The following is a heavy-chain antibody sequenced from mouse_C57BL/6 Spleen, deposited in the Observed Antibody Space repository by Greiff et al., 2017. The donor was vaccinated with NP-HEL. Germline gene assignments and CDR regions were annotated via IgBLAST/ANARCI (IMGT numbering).Heavy chain of an antibody. J-gene: IGHJ3*01. CDR2: IYPGSGST. Sequence: QVQLQQPGAELVKPGASVKMSCKASGYTFTSYWITWVKQRPGQGLEWIGDIYPGSGSTNYNEKFKSKATLTVDTSSSTAYMQLSSLTSEDSAVYYCARGGNSLAWFAYWGQGTLVTVSA. CDR1: GYTFTSYW. D-gene: IGHD2-1*01. V-gene: IGHV1-55*01. CDR3: ARGGNSLAWFAY.